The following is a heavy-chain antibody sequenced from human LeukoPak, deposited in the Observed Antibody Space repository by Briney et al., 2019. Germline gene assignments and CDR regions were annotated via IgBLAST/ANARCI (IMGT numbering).Heavy chain of an antibody. CDR1: GGSISSHY. D-gene: IGHD6-13*01. V-gene: IGHV4-59*11. CDR3: AREGYSSSWPPFDY. Sequence: SETLSLTCTVSGGSISSHYWSWIRQPPGKGLEWIGYIYYSGSTNYNPSLKSRVTISVDTSKNQFSLKLSSVSAADTAVYYCAREGYSSSWPPFDYWGQGTLVTVSS. J-gene: IGHJ4*02. CDR2: IYYSGST.